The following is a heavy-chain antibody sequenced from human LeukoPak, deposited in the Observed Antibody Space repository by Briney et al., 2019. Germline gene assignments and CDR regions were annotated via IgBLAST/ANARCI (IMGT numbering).Heavy chain of an antibody. CDR1: GFTFSSYW. Sequence: GGSLRLSCAASGFTFSSYWMSWVRQAPGKGLEWVANIKQDGSEKYYVDSVKCRFTISRDNAKNSLYLQMNSLRAEDTAVYYCARDQRAVAGTDFDYWGQGTLVTVSS. CDR2: IKQDGSEK. V-gene: IGHV3-7*01. D-gene: IGHD6-19*01. CDR3: ARDQRAVAGTDFDY. J-gene: IGHJ4*02.